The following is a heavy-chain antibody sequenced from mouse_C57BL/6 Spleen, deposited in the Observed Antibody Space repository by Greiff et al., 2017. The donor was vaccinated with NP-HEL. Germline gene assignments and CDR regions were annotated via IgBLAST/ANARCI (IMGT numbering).Heavy chain of an antibody. J-gene: IGHJ3*01. V-gene: IGHV1-18*01. Sequence: VQLQQSGPELVKPGASVKIPCQASGYTFTDSNMDWVKQSHGKSLEWIGDINTNNGGTIYNQKFKGKATLTVDKSSSKVYMELRSLTSEDTAVYYCARRNYDSGTSFAYWGQGTLVTVSA. CDR3: ARRNYDSGTSFAY. D-gene: IGHD2-4*01. CDR2: INTNNGGT. CDR1: GYTFTDSN.